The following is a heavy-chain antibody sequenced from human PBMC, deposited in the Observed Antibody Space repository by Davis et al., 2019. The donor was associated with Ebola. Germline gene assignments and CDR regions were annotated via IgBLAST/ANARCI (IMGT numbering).Heavy chain of an antibody. CDR2: INPHNGNT. CDR1: GYTFTNYG. D-gene: IGHD1-1*01. V-gene: IGHV1-18*04. J-gene: IGHJ4*02. Sequence: AASVQVSCKASGYTFTNYGITWVRQAPGQGGEWRVWINPHNGNTNYAQNVQGRVIMTSDTATTTAYMEVGSLRSDDTAVYYCARAQFPTTSDHWGQGTLVTVSS. CDR3: ARAQFPTTSDH.